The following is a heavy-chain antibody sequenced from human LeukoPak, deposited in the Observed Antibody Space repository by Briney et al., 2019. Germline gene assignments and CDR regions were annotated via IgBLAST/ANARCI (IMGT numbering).Heavy chain of an antibody. D-gene: IGHD7-27*01. CDR2: INHSGST. Sequence: SETLSLTYAVYGGSFSGYYWSWIRQPPGKGLEWIGEINHSGSTNYNPSLKSRVTISVDTSKNQFSLKLSSVTAADTAVYYCARGAWGRWFDPWGQGTLVTVSS. V-gene: IGHV4-34*01. J-gene: IGHJ5*02. CDR1: GGSFSGYY. CDR3: ARGAWGRWFDP.